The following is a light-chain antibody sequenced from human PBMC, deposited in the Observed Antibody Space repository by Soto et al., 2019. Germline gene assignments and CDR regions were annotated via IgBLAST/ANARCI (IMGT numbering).Light chain of an antibody. CDR3: SSYTNSSTPPWV. CDR1: SSEFGGYES. CDR2: EVS. V-gene: IGLV2-14*01. Sequence: QSVLTQPASVSGSPGQSITISCTGTSSEFGGYESVSWYQEHPGKAPKLIIYEVSDRPSGVSNRFSGSRSANTASLTISGLQAEDEAYYYCSSYTNSSTPPWVFGTGTKVTVL. J-gene: IGLJ1*01.